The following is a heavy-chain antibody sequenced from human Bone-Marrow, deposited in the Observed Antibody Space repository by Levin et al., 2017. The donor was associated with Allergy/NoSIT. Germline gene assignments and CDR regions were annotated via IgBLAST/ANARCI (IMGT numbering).Heavy chain of an antibody. D-gene: IGHD1/OR15-1a*01. Sequence: ASVKVSCKTSGYGFSNYPLNWVRQAPGQGPEWMGWIHTKSGDPNYAQGFTGRYVYSMDTSVSTAYMEITSLRSEDTAVYYCARQDGDDGTTAFDVWGQGTKVTVSS. V-gene: IGHV7-4-1*02. J-gene: IGHJ3*01. CDR2: IHTKSGDP. CDR1: GYGFSNYP. CDR3: ARQDGDDGTTAFDV.